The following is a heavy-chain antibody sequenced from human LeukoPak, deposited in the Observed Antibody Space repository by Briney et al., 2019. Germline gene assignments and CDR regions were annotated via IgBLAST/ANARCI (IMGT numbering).Heavy chain of an antibody. CDR3: ARGHIVVVPAAISAFDI. V-gene: IGHV3-21*01. D-gene: IGHD2-2*01. CDR1: EFVFSSHA. CDR2: ITSSSSNI. J-gene: IGHJ3*02. Sequence: GGSLRLSCVASEFVFSSHAMIWVRQAPGKGLEWISSITSSSSNIFYADSVGGRFTISRDNANNALHLQMSSLRPEDTAVYSCARGHIVVVPAAISAFDIWGQGTMVTVSS.